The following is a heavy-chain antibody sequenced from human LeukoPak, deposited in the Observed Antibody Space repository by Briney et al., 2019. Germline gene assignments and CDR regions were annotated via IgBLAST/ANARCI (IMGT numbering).Heavy chain of an antibody. V-gene: IGHV1-18*01. Sequence: ASVKVSCKASGYTFTSYGISWVRQAPGQGLEWMGWISAYNGNTNYAQKLQGRVTMTTDTSTSTAYMELRSLRSDDTAVYYCARVSGYYDSSGRGFDPWGQGTLVTVSS. J-gene: IGHJ5*02. CDR1: GYTFTSYG. CDR3: ARVSGYYDSSGRGFDP. CDR2: ISAYNGNT. D-gene: IGHD3-22*01.